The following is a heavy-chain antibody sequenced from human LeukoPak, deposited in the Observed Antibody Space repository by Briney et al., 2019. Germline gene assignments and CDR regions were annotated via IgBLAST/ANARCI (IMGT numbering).Heavy chain of an antibody. CDR2: FDPEDGET. D-gene: IGHD1-26*01. CDR3: ATDRGVGATGHAFDI. Sequence: GASVKVSCKASGYTFTSYGISWVRQAPGKGLEWMGGFDPEDGETIYAQKFQGRVTMTEDTSTDTAYMELSSLRSEDTAVYYCATDRGVGATGHAFDIWGQGTMVTVSS. V-gene: IGHV1-24*01. J-gene: IGHJ3*02. CDR1: GYTFTSYG.